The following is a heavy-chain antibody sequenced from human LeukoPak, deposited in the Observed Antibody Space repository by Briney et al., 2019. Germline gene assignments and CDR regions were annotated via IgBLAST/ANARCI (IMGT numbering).Heavy chain of an antibody. D-gene: IGHD4-11*01. CDR3: ARDRGYSNFDY. V-gene: IGHV3-7*01. CDR2: MNEDGSEK. CDR1: GFGYSNYW. J-gene: IGHJ4*02. Sequence: GGSLRLSCAASGFGYSNYWMSWVRQAPGKGLEWVANMNEDGSEKNYVDSVKGRFTISRDNAQDSLYLQMNSLRAEDTAVYYCARDRGYSNFDYWGQGTLLTVSS.